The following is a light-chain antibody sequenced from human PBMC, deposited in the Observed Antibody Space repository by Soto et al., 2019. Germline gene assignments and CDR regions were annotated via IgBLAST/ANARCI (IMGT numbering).Light chain of an antibody. CDR1: SGTIASNY. J-gene: IGLJ2*01. CDR2: EDN. V-gene: IGLV6-57*04. Sequence: NFMLTQPHSVSESPGKTVTISCTRSSGTIASNYMQWYQQRPGSAPTTVIYEDNQRPSGVPDRFSGSIDSSSNSASLTISGLKTEDEADYYCQSYDSSNVVFGGGTKVTVL. CDR3: QSYDSSNVV.